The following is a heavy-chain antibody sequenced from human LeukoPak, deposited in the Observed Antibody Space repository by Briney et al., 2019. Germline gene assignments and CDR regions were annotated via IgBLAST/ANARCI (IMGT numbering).Heavy chain of an antibody. D-gene: IGHD6-19*01. J-gene: IGHJ4*02. CDR3: ARARLVAGLFDH. CDR2: ISSSGSTI. V-gene: IGHV3-48*03. Sequence: QPGGSLRLSCAASGFTFSSYEMNWVRQAPGKGLEWVSYISSSGSTIYYADSVKGRFTISRDNAKNSLYLQMNSLRAEDTAVYYCARARLVAGLFDHWGQGTLVTVSS. CDR1: GFTFSSYE.